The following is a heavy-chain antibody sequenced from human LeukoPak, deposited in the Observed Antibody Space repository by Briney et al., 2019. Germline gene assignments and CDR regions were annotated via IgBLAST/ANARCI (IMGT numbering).Heavy chain of an antibody. CDR2: IYYSGST. CDR3: ARGLVVVTAYDY. Sequence: SETLSLTCTVSGGSISSYYWSWIRQPPGKGLEWIGYIYYSGSTNYNPSLKSRVTISVDTSKNQFSLKLSSVTAADTAVYYCARGLVVVTAYDYWGQGTLVTVSS. V-gene: IGHV4-59*12. CDR1: GGSISSYY. D-gene: IGHD2-21*02. J-gene: IGHJ4*02.